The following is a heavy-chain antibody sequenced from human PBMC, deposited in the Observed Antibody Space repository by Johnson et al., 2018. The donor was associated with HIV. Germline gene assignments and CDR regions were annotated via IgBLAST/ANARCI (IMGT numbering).Heavy chain of an antibody. CDR2: ISYDGSNK. Sequence: QVQLVESGGGVVQPGRSLRLSCAASGFTFSSYAMHWVRQAPGKGLELVAVISYDGSNKYYADSVKGRFTISRDNSKNTLYLQMNSLRAEDTAVYYCARERNMIVVDDDAFDIWGQGTMVTVSS. V-gene: IGHV3-30-3*01. D-gene: IGHD3-22*01. CDR1: GFTFSSYA. J-gene: IGHJ3*02. CDR3: ARERNMIVVDDDAFDI.